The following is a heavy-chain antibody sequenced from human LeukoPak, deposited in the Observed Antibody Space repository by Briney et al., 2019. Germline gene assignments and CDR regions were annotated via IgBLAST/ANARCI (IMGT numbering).Heavy chain of an antibody. CDR3: ARPGYSSGWKVGTNWFDP. Sequence: PGRSLRLSCAASGFTFSSYAMHWVRQAPGKGLEWMAVISYDGSNKYYADSVKGRFTISRDNSKNTPYLQMNSLRAEDTAVYYCARPGYSSGWKVGTNWFDPWGQGTLVTVSS. J-gene: IGHJ5*02. CDR1: GFTFSSYA. V-gene: IGHV3-30*04. D-gene: IGHD6-19*01. CDR2: ISYDGSNK.